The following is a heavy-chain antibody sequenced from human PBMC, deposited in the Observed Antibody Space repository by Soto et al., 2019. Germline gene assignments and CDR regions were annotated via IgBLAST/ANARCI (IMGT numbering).Heavy chain of an antibody. CDR3: ARDHKVTRGYNWFDP. CDR2: IYYSGST. CDR1: GGSISSYY. Sequence: LSLTCTVSGGSISSYYWSWIRQPPGKGLEWIGYIYYSGSTNYNPSLKSRVTISVDTSKNQFSLKLSSVTAADTAVYYCARDHKVTRGYNWFDPWGQGTLVTVSS. D-gene: IGHD4-4*01. J-gene: IGHJ5*02. V-gene: IGHV4-59*01.